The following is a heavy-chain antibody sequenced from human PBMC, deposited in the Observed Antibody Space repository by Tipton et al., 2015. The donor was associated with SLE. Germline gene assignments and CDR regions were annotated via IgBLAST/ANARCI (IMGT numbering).Heavy chain of an antibody. CDR3: ARGARVGVWGCYRFTGPSFDY. J-gene: IGHJ4*02. CDR1: GGTFSSYA. D-gene: IGHD3-16*02. Sequence: QLVQSGAEVKKPGSSVKVSCKASGGTFSSYAISWVRQAPGQGLEWMGGIIPIFGTANYAQKFQGRVTITADESTSTAYMELSSLRSEDTAVYSCARGARVGVWGCYRFTGPSFDYWGQGTLVPASS. CDR2: IIPIFGTA. V-gene: IGHV1-69*01.